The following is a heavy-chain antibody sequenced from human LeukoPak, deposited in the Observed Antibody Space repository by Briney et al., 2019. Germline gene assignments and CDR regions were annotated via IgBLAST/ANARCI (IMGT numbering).Heavy chain of an antibody. V-gene: IGHV3-72*01. Sequence: GGSLRLSCAASGFIFSDHYMAWVRQAPGKGLEWVGRSRNKVNSFYTEYAASVKGRFTISRDDSKNSLYLQMNSLKTEDTAVYYCAGGYVWGTYRDAFDMWGQGTMVTVSS. CDR3: AGGYVWGTYRDAFDM. CDR1: GFIFSDHY. D-gene: IGHD3-16*02. J-gene: IGHJ3*02. CDR2: SRNKVNSFYT.